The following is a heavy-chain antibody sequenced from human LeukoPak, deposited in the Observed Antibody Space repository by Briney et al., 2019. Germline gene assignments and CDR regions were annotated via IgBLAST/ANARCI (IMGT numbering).Heavy chain of an antibody. CDR1: GFTFSSYE. D-gene: IGHD2-15*01. Sequence: GGSLRLSCAASGFTFSSYEMNWVRQAPGKGLEWVSYISSSGSTVYYADSVKGRFTISRDNAKNSLYLQMNSLRAEDTALYYCAKAVAAYREDAFDIWGQGTMVTVSS. J-gene: IGHJ3*02. V-gene: IGHV3-48*03. CDR2: ISSSGSTV. CDR3: AKAVAAYREDAFDI.